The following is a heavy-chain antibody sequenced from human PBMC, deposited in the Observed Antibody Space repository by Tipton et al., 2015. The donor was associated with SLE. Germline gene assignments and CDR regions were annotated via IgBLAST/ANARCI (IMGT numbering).Heavy chain of an antibody. CDR3: TRSSLFGVVPY. Sequence: SLRLSCAASGFTFSAYSFNWVRQAPGKGLEWVGFIRSKAYGGTTEYAASVKGRFTISRDDSKSIAYLQMNSLKTEDTAVYYCTRSSLFGVVPYWGRGTLVTVSS. J-gene: IGHJ4*02. D-gene: IGHD3-3*01. V-gene: IGHV3-49*04. CDR2: IRSKAYGGTT. CDR1: GFTFSAYS.